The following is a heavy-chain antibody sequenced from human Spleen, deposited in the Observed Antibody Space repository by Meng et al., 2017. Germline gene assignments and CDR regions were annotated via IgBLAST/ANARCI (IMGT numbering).Heavy chain of an antibody. D-gene: IGHD6-19*01. Sequence: SETLSLTCTVSGGSISSYYWSWIRQPPGKGLEWIGYIYYSGSTNYNPSLKSRVTISVDTSKNQFSLKLSSVIAADTAVYYCARFTSSGWYGGSIWGQGTLVTVSS. CDR2: IYYSGST. V-gene: IGHV4-59*01. CDR3: ARFTSSGWYGGSI. CDR1: GGSISSYY. J-gene: IGHJ4*02.